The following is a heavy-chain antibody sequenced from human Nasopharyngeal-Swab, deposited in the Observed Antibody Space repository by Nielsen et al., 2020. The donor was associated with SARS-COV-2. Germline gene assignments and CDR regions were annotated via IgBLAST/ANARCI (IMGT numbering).Heavy chain of an antibody. D-gene: IGHD1-1*01. V-gene: IGHV3-13*04. CDR3: ARASSSNDVAFDI. J-gene: IGHJ3*02. CDR2: IGTAGDT. CDR1: CFFTSSYV. Sequence: CNAAACFFTSSYVLQLLHAPTGKGQERVSAIGTAGDTYYPHSVKGRFTISRENAKNSFYLQLNSLRAGDTAVYYCARASSSNDVAFDIWGQGTMVTVSS.